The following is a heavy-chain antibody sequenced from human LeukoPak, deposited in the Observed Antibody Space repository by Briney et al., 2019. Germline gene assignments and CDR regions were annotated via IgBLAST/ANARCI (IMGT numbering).Heavy chain of an antibody. D-gene: IGHD5-24*01. CDR1: GYTFTGHY. Sequence: ASVNVSCKASGYTFTGHYVHWARQAPGQGLEGMGRINPQIGDTDYAQKFQDRVTMTRDTSITTAYMELSSLRSDDTAVYYRARYPPMARGQVGWLQSRGYYYYGMDVWGQGTTVTVSS. CDR2: INPQIGDT. J-gene: IGHJ6*02. V-gene: IGHV1-2*06. CDR3: ARYPPMARGQVGWLQSRGYYYYGMDV.